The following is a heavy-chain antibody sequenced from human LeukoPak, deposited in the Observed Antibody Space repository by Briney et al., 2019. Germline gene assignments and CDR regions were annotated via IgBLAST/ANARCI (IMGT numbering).Heavy chain of an antibody. CDR2: IYPGDSDT. Sequence: GESLKISCKGSGYTFSSYWIGWVRQMPGKGPEYMGIIYPGDSDTRYSPSFQGQVTISADKSISTAYLEWSSLKASDTAIYYCARRGLVTSDGWFDPWGQGTLGTVSS. CDR1: GYTFSSYW. V-gene: IGHV5-51*01. D-gene: IGHD4-11*01. CDR3: ARRGLVTSDGWFDP. J-gene: IGHJ5*02.